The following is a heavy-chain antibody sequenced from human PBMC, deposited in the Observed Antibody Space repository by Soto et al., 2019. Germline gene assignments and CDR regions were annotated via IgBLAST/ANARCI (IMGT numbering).Heavy chain of an antibody. J-gene: IGHJ3*01. Sequence: DGSQRRPYAASGFNFTNHSINCVRQAPGQGLEWVSYITSKSTTIKYADSVKGRFPISRDTAKNSLLLQMDSLRHEDTAVYYNARDHIRAF. CDR1: GFNFTNHS. CDR3: ARDHIRAF. CDR2: ITSKSTTI. D-gene: IGHD2-21*01. V-gene: IGHV3-48*02.